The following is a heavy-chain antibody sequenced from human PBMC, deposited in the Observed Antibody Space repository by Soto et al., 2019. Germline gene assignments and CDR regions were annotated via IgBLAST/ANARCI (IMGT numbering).Heavy chain of an antibody. J-gene: IGHJ4*02. CDR2: IFYSGST. Sequence: SETLSLTCTVSGCSISSSSHYWCWILQPPGKGLEWIGSIFYSGSTSYNPSLKSRVTISVDTSKNQFSLKLSSVTAADTAVYYCARRVSYDILTGYFHFYYWGQGTLVTVSS. D-gene: IGHD3-9*01. V-gene: IGHV4-39*01. CDR1: GCSISSSSHY. CDR3: ARRVSYDILTGYFHFYY.